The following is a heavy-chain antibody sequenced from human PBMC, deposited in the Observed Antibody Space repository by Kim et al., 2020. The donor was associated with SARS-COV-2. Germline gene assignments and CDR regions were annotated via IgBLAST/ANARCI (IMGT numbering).Heavy chain of an antibody. J-gene: IGHJ6*02. CDR2: ISSSSSYI. D-gene: IGHD4-17*01. CDR3: ARDRVTTWTIPYYYYGMDV. V-gene: IGHV3-21*01. CDR1: GFTFSSYS. Sequence: GGSLRLSCAASGFTFSSYSMNWVRQAPGKELEWVSSISSSSSYIYYADSVKGRFTISRDNAKNSLYLQMNSLRAEDTAVYYCARDRVTTWTIPYYYYGMDVWGQGTTVTVS.